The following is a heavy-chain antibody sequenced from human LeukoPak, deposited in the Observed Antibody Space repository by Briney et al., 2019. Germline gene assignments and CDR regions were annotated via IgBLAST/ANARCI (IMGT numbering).Heavy chain of an antibody. D-gene: IGHD2-15*01. CDR3: ARGKLVVVAAARRNYYYGMDV. CDR1: GYTFTSYD. Sequence: ASVKVSCTASGYTFTSYDINWVRQATGQGLEWMGWMNPNSGNTGYAQKFQGRVTMTGNTSISTAYMELSSLRSEDTAVYYCARGKLVVVAAARRNYYYGMDVWGQGTTVTVSS. V-gene: IGHV1-8*01. CDR2: MNPNSGNT. J-gene: IGHJ6*02.